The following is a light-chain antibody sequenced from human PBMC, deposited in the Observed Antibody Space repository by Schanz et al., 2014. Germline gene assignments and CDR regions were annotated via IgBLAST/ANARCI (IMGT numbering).Light chain of an antibody. CDR2: AAS. Sequence: DIQMTQSPSSVSASVGDTVTITCRASQDINKWLAWYQQKPGQAPKLLIYAASTLQSGVPSRFTGRGSGTDFQLTISSLQPEDFATDFCQQADTFPPTYTFGPGTRVDIK. CDR3: QQADTFPPTYT. CDR1: QDINKW. V-gene: IGKV1-12*01. J-gene: IGKJ2*01.